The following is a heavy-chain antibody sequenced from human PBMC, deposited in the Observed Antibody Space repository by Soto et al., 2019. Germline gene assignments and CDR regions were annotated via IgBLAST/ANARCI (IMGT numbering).Heavy chain of an antibody. CDR2: IYYSGTT. CDR1: RGSLSSYY. CDR3: ASNRGGSPTIFDY. J-gene: IGHJ4*02. Sequence: SETLSLTCTVSRGSLSSYYWNWIRQPPGKGLEWIGYIYYSGTTYYNPSLKSRLTISVDRSKNQFSLKLSSVTAADTAVYYCASNRGGSPTIFDYWGQGTLVTVSS. D-gene: IGHD1-26*01. V-gene: IGHV4-59*12.